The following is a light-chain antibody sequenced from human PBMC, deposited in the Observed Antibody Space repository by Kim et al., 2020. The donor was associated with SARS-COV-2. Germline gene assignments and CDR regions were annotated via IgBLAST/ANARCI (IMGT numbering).Light chain of an antibody. CDR1: SLRSYY. V-gene: IGLV3-19*01. Sequence: VALGQTVRITCPGDSLRSYYASWYQQKPGQAPVLVIYGKNNRPSGIPDRFSGSSSGNTASLTITGAQAEDEADYYCNSRDSSGNRVFGGGTKVTVL. J-gene: IGLJ3*02. CDR3: NSRDSSGNRV. CDR2: GKN.